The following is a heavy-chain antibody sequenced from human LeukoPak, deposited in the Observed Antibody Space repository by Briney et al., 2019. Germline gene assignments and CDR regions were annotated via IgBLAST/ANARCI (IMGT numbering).Heavy chain of an antibody. Sequence: GGTLRLSCAASGFTISNYRMNWVRHAPPKGLQWVTNIKPDGRETYYDDSVKGRFTISRDNAKSSLYLQMNSLRAGDTAVYYCARAAYSSTWYSRYFDLWGRGTLVTVSS. D-gene: IGHD6-13*01. CDR3: ARAAYSSTWYSRYFDL. CDR2: IKPDGRET. V-gene: IGHV3-7*01. CDR1: GFTISNYR. J-gene: IGHJ2*01.